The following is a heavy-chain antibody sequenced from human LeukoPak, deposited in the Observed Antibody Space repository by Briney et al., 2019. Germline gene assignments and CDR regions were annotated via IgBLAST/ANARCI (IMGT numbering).Heavy chain of an antibody. J-gene: IGHJ6*01. D-gene: IGHD3-10*01. V-gene: IGHV3-21*01. Sequence: PGGSLRLSCAASGFTFSAYTMNWVRQAPGKGLEWDSSMSGMGGSVHYADSVKGRFTISRDNAKSSLYLQMNSLRAEDTAVYFCARDYYSDSLTFYIGKDVWGQGAAVSVSS. CDR2: MSGMGGSV. CDR3: ARDYYSDSLTFYIGKDV. CDR1: GFTFSAYT.